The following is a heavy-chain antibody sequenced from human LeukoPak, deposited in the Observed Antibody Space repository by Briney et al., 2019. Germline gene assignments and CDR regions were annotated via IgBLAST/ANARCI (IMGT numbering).Heavy chain of an antibody. CDR1: GFTFDDYA. CDR3: AFLSGPKSLYYYDSSGPRGAFDI. Sequence: GGSLRLSCAASGFTFDDYAMHWVRQAPGKGLEWVSGISWNSGSIGYADSVKGRFTISRDNAKNSLYLQMNSLRAEDTALYYCAFLSGPKSLYYYDSSGPRGAFDIWGQGTMVTVSS. D-gene: IGHD3-22*01. CDR2: ISWNSGSI. J-gene: IGHJ3*02. V-gene: IGHV3-9*01.